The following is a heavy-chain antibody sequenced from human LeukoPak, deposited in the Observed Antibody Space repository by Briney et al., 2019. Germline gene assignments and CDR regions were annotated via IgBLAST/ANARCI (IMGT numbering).Heavy chain of an antibody. CDR2: IIPIFGTA. J-gene: IGHJ4*02. Sequence: SVKVSCKASGGTFSSYAISWVRQAPGQGFEWMGRIIPIFGTANYAQKFQGRVTITTDESTSTAYMELSSLRSEDTAVYYCARGPHSSSWLEIDYWGQGTLVTVSS. CDR1: GGTFSSYA. V-gene: IGHV1-69*05. D-gene: IGHD6-13*01. CDR3: ARGPHSSSWLEIDY.